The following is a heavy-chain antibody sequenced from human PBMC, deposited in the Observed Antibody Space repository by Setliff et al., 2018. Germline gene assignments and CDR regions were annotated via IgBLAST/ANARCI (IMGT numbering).Heavy chain of an antibody. CDR3: SRLVRFCTASTCQGASASEH. Sequence: ASVKVSCKTSGYSFTDYGIAWVRQAPGQGLEWMGWISAYNGNTNYAQKLQGRVTMTTDTSTSTAYMELRSLRSDDTAVYYCSRLVRFCTASTCQGASASEHWGQGTLVTVSS. V-gene: IGHV1-18*01. CDR1: GYSFTDYG. D-gene: IGHD2-8*02. CDR2: ISAYNGNT. J-gene: IGHJ4*02.